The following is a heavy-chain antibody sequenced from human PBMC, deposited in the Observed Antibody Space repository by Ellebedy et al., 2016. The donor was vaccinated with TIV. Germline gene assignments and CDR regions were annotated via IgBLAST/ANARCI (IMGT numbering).Heavy chain of an antibody. D-gene: IGHD6-6*01. J-gene: IGHJ6*02. CDR1: GGSLTSFF. Sequence: SETLSLXXTVSGGSLTSFFWSWIRQSPGKGLEWIGYIYYSGATNYNPSLRSRVTISVDTSQNQFSLKLSSVTAADTAVYHCARIAARYYGMDVWGQGTTVTVSS. CDR3: ARIAARYYGMDV. CDR2: IYYSGAT. V-gene: IGHV4-59*01.